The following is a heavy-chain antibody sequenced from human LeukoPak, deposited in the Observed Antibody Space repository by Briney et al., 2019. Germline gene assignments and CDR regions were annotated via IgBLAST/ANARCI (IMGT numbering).Heavy chain of an antibody. CDR2: TSGSSSSSTI. Sequence: GGSLRLSCAASGFTFSRFGMNWVRQAPGKGLEWVSYTSGSSSSSTIYYADSVKGRFTISRDNAKNSLYLQMNSLRDEDTAVYYCAQKGGADYWGQGTLVTVSS. J-gene: IGHJ4*02. CDR3: AQKGGADY. V-gene: IGHV3-48*02. CDR1: GFTFSRFG. D-gene: IGHD2-15*01.